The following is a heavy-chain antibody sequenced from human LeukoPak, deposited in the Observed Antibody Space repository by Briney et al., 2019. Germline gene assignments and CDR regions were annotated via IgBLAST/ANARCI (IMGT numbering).Heavy chain of an antibody. CDR1: GSTFDRYT. V-gene: IGHV3-23*01. D-gene: IGHD5-24*01. J-gene: IGHJ4*02. CDR2: ISGSGGT. CDR3: AKDYSAYNYLADFDY. Sequence: PGGSLRLSCAASGSTFDRYTIHWVRQAPGKSLEWVSAISGSGGTYYAESVKGRFTVSRDNSNNTLYLQMDGMRAEDTAVYYCAKDYSAYNYLADFDYWGQRTLVTVSS.